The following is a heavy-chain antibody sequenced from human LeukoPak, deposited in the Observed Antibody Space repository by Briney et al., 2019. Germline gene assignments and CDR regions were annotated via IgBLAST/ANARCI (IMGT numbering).Heavy chain of an antibody. V-gene: IGHV4-39*07. J-gene: IGHJ4*02. Sequence: PSETLSLTCTVSGGSISSSSYYWGWIRQPPGKGLEWIGSIYYSGSTYYNPSLKSRVTISVDTSKNQFSLKLSSVTAADTAVYYCASSRIPSLRNCGGDCSKEQGFDYWGQGTLVTVSS. CDR1: GGSISSSSYY. D-gene: IGHD2-21*02. CDR2: IYYSGST. CDR3: ASSRIPSLRNCGGDCSKEQGFDY.